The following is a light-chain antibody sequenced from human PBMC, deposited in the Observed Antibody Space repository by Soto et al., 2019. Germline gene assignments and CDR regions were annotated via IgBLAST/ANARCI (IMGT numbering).Light chain of an antibody. Sequence: QLVLTQSPSASASLGASVKLTCTLSSGHSSYAIAWHQQQPEKGPRYLMKLNSDGSHSKGDGIPDRFSGSSSGAERYLTISSLQSEDEADYYCQTWGTGIHVFGGGTKL. J-gene: IGLJ2*01. CDR1: SGHSSYA. CDR3: QTWGTGIHV. V-gene: IGLV4-69*01. CDR2: LNSDGSH.